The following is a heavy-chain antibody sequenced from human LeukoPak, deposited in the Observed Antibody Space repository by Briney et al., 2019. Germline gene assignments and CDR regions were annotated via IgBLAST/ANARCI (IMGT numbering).Heavy chain of an antibody. D-gene: IGHD3-10*02. V-gene: IGHV3-20*04. J-gene: IGHJ6*04. CDR3: AELGITMIGGV. CDR2: ISWNSGSI. CDR1: GFPFSTFW. Sequence: GGSLRLSCAVSGFPFSTFWMSWVRQAPGKGLEWVSGISWNSGSIGYADSVKGRFTISRDNAKNSLYLQMNSLRAEDTAVYYCAELGITMIGGVWGKGTTVTISS.